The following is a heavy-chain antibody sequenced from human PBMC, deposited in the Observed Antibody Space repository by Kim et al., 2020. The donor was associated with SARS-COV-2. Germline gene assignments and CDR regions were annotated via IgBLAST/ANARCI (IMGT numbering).Heavy chain of an antibody. CDR1: GGSISSYY. CDR3: ARAESGWYTLRAFDI. V-gene: IGHV4-59*13. Sequence: SETLSLTCTVSGGSISSYYWSWIRQPPGKGLEWIGYIYYSGSTNYNPSLKSRVTISVDTSKNQFSLKLSSVTAADTAVYYCARAESGWYTLRAFDIWGQGTMVTVSS. D-gene: IGHD6-19*01. CDR2: IYYSGST. J-gene: IGHJ3*02.